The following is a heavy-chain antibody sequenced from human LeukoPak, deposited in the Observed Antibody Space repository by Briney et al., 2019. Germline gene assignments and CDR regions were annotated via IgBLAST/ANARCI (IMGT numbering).Heavy chain of an antibody. D-gene: IGHD1-26*01. CDR3: AKDLRGKLPLYNWFDP. CDR2: ISGSGGST. J-gene: IGHJ5*02. Sequence: PGGSLRLSCAASGFTFSSYAMSWVRQAPGKGLEWVSAISGSGGSTYYADSVKGRFTISRDNSKNTLYLQMNSLRAEDTAVYYCAKDLRGKLPLYNWFDPWGQGTLVTVSS. CDR1: GFTFSSYA. V-gene: IGHV3-23*01.